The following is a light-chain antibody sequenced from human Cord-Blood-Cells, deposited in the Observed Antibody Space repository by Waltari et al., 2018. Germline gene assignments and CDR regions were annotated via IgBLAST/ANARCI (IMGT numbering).Light chain of an antibody. V-gene: IGKV3-20*01. CDR1: QSVSSSY. Sequence: SPSTLSLSPGERATLSCRASQSVSSSYLAWYQQKPGQAPRLLIYGASSRATGIPDRFSGSGSGTDFTLTISRLEPEDFAVYYCQQYGSSYTFGQGTKLEIK. CDR2: GAS. J-gene: IGKJ2*01. CDR3: QQYGSSYT.